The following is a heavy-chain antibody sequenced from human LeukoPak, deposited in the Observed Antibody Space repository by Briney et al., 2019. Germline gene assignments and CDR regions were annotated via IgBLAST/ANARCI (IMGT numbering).Heavy chain of an antibody. Sequence: SETLSLTCAVSGYSISSGYYWGWIRQPPGKGLEWIGSIYHSGSTYYNPSLKSRVTISVDTSQNQFSLTLSSVTAADTAVYYCARGPYCSSTSCYVGFVGWFDPWGQGTLVTVSS. J-gene: IGHJ5*02. CDR2: IYHSGST. CDR3: ARGPYCSSTSCYVGFVGWFDP. V-gene: IGHV4-38-2*01. CDR1: GYSISSGYY. D-gene: IGHD2-2*01.